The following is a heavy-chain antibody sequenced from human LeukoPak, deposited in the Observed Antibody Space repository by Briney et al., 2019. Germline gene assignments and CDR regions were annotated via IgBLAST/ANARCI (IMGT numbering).Heavy chain of an antibody. CDR1: GESISSYY. Sequence: NPSETLSLTCTVSGESISSYYWSWIRQPPGKGLEWIGDIYYSGSTNYNPSLKSRVSISVDMSKNQISLKLSSVTAADTAVYYCARLVQLWLGPDYWGQGTLVIVSS. V-gene: IGHV4-59*08. CDR3: ARLVQLWLGPDY. J-gene: IGHJ4*02. CDR2: IYYSGST. D-gene: IGHD5-18*01.